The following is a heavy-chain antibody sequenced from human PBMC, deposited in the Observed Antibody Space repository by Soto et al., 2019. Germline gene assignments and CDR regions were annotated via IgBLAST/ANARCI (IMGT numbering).Heavy chain of an antibody. CDR3: ARDLTSGDY. CDR2: INPSGGST. J-gene: IGHJ4*02. CDR1: GGTLSSYA. V-gene: IGHV1-46*01. Sequence: ASVTVCCKASGGTLSSYASRWVRQAPGQGLEWMAIINPSGGSTSYAQKFQGRVTLARDTFTNTVYMELSSLRSEDTAIYYCARDLTSGDYWGQGTLVTVSS. D-gene: IGHD7-27*01.